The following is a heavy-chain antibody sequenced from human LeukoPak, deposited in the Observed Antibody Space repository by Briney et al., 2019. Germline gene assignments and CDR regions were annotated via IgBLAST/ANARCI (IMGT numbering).Heavy chain of an antibody. D-gene: IGHD1-26*01. CDR2: IYSGGST. J-gene: IGHJ4*02. Sequence: GGSLRLSCAASGFTVSSNYMSWVRQAPGKGLEWVSVIYSGGSTYYADSVKGRFTISRDNSKNTLYLQMNSLRAEDTAVYYCARGRRGSYPRGYFDYWGQGTLVTVSS. CDR3: ARGRRGSYPRGYFDY. V-gene: IGHV3-53*01. CDR1: GFTVSSNY.